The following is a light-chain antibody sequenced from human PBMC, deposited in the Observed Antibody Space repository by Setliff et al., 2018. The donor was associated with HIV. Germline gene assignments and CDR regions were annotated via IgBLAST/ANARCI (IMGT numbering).Light chain of an antibody. CDR1: QDISSY. CDR2: AAS. V-gene: IGKV1-8*01. J-gene: IGKJ3*01. CDR3: QQYYSSPT. Sequence: AIRMTQSPSSLSASTGDRVTMTCRASQDISSYLAWYQQKLGKAPNLLIYAASTLQSGVPSRFNGSGSGTEFTLTISGLQSEDFATYYCQQYYSSPTFGPGTKVDIK.